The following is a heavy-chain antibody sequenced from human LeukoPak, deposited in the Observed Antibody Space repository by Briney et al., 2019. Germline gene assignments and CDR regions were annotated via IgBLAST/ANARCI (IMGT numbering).Heavy chain of an antibody. J-gene: IGHJ5*02. V-gene: IGHV4-61*01. D-gene: IGHD4-23*01. Sequence: SETLSLTCTVSGGSVNSGSYYWNWIRQPPGKGLEWIGYIYYSGSTNYNPSLKSRVTISVDTSKNQFSLKLSSVTAADTAVYYCARVFGAVVTPRGWFDPWGQGTLVTVSS. CDR1: GGSVNSGSYY. CDR3: ARVFGAVVTPRGWFDP. CDR2: IYYSGST.